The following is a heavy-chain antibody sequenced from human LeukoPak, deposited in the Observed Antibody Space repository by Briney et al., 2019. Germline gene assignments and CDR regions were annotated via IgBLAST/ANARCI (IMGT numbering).Heavy chain of an antibody. CDR3: ASMSLRLGELSLFDY. CDR1: GFTFSSYA. Sequence: GGSLRLSCAASGFTFSSYAMSWVRQAPGKGLEWVSAISGSGGSTYYADSVKGRFTISRDNPKNTLYLQMNSLRAEDTAVYYCASMSLRLGELSLFDYWGQGTLITVSS. J-gene: IGHJ4*02. D-gene: IGHD3-16*02. CDR2: ISGSGGST. V-gene: IGHV3-23*01.